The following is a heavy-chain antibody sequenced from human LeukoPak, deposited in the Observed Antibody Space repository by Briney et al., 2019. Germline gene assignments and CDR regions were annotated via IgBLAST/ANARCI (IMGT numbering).Heavy chain of an antibody. J-gene: IGHJ6*03. D-gene: IGHD1-1*01. V-gene: IGHV3-13*01. CDR2: IGTASDT. CDR3: ARGPPRGKYYYMDV. CDR1: GFTFSSFD. Sequence: GGSLRLSCAASGFTFSSFDMHWVRQPTGQGLEWVSTIGTASDTYYPGSVERRFTLSRDNAKNSLYLQMNSLTAGDTAVYYCARGPPRGKYYYMDVWGKGTTVTVSS.